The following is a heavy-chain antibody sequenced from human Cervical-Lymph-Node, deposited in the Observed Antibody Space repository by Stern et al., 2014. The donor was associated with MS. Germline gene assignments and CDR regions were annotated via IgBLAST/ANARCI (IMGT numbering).Heavy chain of an antibody. V-gene: IGHV4-61*02. CDR3: VCGRYGYNLDY. Sequence: QLQLQESGPGLVKPSQTLSLTCTVSGGSISSGSYYWSWIRQPAGKGLEWIGRIYTSGSTNYNPSLKSRVTISVDTCKNQFSLKRTSVTAADTAVYYCVCGRYGYNLDYWGQGTLVTVSS. CDR2: IYTSGST. J-gene: IGHJ4*02. CDR1: GGSISSGSYY. D-gene: IGHD5-24*01.